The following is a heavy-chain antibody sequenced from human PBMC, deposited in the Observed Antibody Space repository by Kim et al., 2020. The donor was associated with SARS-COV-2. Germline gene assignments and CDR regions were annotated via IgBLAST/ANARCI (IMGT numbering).Heavy chain of an antibody. V-gene: IGHV4-34*01. CDR3: ARTRRARDYYYGMDV. Sequence: ALKGRVTISVDTSKNQFSLKLSSVTAADTAVYYCARTRRARDYYYGMDVWGQGTTVTVSS. J-gene: IGHJ6*02.